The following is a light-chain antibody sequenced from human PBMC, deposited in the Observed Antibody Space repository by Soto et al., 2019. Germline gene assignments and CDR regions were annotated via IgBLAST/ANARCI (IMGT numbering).Light chain of an antibody. Sequence: QSALTQAASVSGSPGQSITISCTGTSSDVGGYNYVSWYQQHPGKAPKLMIYDVNNRPSGVSNRFSGSKSGNTASLTISGLQAEDEADYHCTSYTSSSTLYVFGTGTKLTVL. CDR2: DVN. CDR3: TSYTSSSTLYV. CDR1: SSDVGGYNY. V-gene: IGLV2-14*01. J-gene: IGLJ1*01.